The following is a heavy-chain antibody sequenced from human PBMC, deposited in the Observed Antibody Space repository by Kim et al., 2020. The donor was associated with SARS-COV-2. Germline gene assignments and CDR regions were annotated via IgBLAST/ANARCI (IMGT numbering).Heavy chain of an antibody. CDR3: ARTVFPVGAYLFDS. V-gene: IGHV3-64*02. J-gene: IGHJ4*02. D-gene: IGHD3-10*01. Sequence: YGDSVKGRFIVSRDNSKNTRYLQMGSRRAEDVAVYFCARTVFPVGAYLFDSWGQGTLVTVSS.